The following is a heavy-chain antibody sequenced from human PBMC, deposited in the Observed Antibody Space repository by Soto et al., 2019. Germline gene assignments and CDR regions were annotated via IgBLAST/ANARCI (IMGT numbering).Heavy chain of an antibody. CDR3: TREVDGIGFFSAF. CDR2: ISGRSNTI. V-gene: IGHV3-48*01. J-gene: IGHJ4*02. D-gene: IGHD3-22*01. CDR1: GVNCGDFD. Sequence: GLLRVWWGAAGVNCGDFDGSWVRKNPGKGLEWVSFISGRSNTIYYADSVKGRFTISRDNAKNSLYLLMNSLRAEDTAVYYCTREVDGIGFFSAFWGQGALVTVSS.